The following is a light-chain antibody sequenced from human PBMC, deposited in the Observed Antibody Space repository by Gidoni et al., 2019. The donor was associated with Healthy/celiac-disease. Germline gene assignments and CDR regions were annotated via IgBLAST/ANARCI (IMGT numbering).Light chain of an antibody. Sequence: DIQMTQSPSSLSASVGDRVTITCRASQSISSYLNWYQQKPGKAPKLLIYAASSLQSGVPSRFSGSGSGTDFTLTISSLQPEDFATYYCQQSYCTPWTFXQXTKVEIK. CDR1: QSISSY. CDR3: QQSYCTPWT. CDR2: AAS. V-gene: IGKV1-39*01. J-gene: IGKJ1*01.